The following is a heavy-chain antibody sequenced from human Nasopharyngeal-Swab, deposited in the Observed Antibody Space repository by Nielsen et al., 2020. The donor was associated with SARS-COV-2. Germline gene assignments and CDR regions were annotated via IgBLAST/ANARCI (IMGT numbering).Heavy chain of an antibody. D-gene: IGHD3-3*01. Sequence: APVKVSCKASGYTFTNYAMHWVRQAPGQRLEWMGWINAGNGNTKYSQKFQGRVILTRDTSASTAYMELSSLRSEDTAVYYCARVAQLRFRVDPWGQGTLVTVSS. CDR3: ARVAQLRFRVDP. V-gene: IGHV1-3*01. CDR2: INAGNGNT. CDR1: GYTFTNYA. J-gene: IGHJ5*02.